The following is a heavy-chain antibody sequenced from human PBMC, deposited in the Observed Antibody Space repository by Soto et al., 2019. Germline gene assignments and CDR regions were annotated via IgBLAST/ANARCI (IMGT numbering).Heavy chain of an antibody. V-gene: IGHV1-69*01. D-gene: IGHD6-13*01. CDR2: IIPIFGTA. Sequence: QVQLVQSGAEVKKPGSSVKFSCKASGGTFTSYAISWWRQPPGQGLEWMGGIIPIFGTANYAQKFQGRVTITADESTSTAYMELSSLRSEDTAVYYCATNDKQQLVPAGNYYYNYYGMDVWGQGTTVTVSS. CDR3: ATNDKQQLVPAGNYYYNYYGMDV. J-gene: IGHJ6*02. CDR1: GGTFTSYA.